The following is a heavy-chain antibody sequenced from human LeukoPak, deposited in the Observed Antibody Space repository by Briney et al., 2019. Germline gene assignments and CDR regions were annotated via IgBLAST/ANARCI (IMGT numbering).Heavy chain of an antibody. J-gene: IGHJ4*02. Sequence: SETLSLTCTVSGGSINTYNYYWGWIRQPPGKGLEWFGSIYYSGSTYYNPSLKSRVTISVDTSKSQFSLKLSSVTAADTAVYYCARGSGYSSSWYRYYFDYWGQGTLVTVSS. CDR1: GGSINTYNYY. CDR2: IYYSGST. CDR3: ARGSGYSSSWYRYYFDY. D-gene: IGHD6-13*01. V-gene: IGHV4-39*07.